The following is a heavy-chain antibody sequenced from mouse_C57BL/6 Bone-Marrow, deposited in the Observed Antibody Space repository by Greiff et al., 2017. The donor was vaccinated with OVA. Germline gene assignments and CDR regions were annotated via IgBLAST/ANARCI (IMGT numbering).Heavy chain of an antibody. CDR2: INPSSGYT. CDR1: GYTFTSYW. D-gene: IGHD1-1*01. V-gene: IGHV1-7*01. J-gene: IGHJ2*01. CDR3: ARSPFITTVVAKDYFDY. Sequence: QVQLKQSGAELAKPGASVKLSCKASGYTFTSYWMHWVKQRPGQGLEWIGYINPSSGYTKYNQKFKDKATLTADKSSSTAYMQLSSLTYEDSAVYYCARSPFITTVVAKDYFDYWGQGTTLTVSS.